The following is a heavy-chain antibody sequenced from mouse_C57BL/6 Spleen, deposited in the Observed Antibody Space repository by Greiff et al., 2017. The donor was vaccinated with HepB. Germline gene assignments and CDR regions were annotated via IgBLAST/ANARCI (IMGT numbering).Heavy chain of an antibody. Sequence: VQLQQSGAELVKPGASVKLSCKASGYTFTSYWMQWVKQRPGQGLEWIGEIDPSDSYTNYNQKFKGKATLTVDTSSSTAYMQLSSLTSEDSAVYYCAREGGSPTYWGQGTLVTVSA. CDR2: IDPSDSYT. CDR1: GYTFTSYW. D-gene: IGHD6-1*01. J-gene: IGHJ3*01. CDR3: AREGGSPTY. V-gene: IGHV1-50*01.